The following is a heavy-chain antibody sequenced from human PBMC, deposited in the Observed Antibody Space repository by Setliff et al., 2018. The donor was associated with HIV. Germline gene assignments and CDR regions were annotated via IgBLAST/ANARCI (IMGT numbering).Heavy chain of an antibody. CDR1: GASIRSYY. CDR2: LYYSGST. V-gene: IGHV4-59*01. CDR3: ARIPWVATLWGGAFDL. J-gene: IGHJ3*01. Sequence: LTCIVSGASIRSYYWAWIRQSPGRGLQYLGHLYYSGSTNYNPSLKSRITMSMDTSKNQFSLQLSSVTAADTAVYYCARIPWVATLWGGAFDLWGHGTMVTVSS. D-gene: IGHD5-12*01.